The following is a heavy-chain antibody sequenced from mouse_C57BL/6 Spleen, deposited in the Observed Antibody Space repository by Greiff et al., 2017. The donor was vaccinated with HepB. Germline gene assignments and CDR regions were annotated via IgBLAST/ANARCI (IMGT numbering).Heavy chain of an antibody. CDR2: IDPSDSYT. J-gene: IGHJ3*01. V-gene: IGHV1-69*01. CDR3: ARSADRAWFAY. Sequence: VQLQQPGAELVMPGASVKLSCKASGYTFTSYWMHWVKQRPGQGLEWIGEIDPSDSYTNYNQKFKGKSTLTVDKSSSTAYMQLSSLTSEDSAVYYCARSADRAWFAYWGQGTLVTVSA. CDR1: GYTFTSYW.